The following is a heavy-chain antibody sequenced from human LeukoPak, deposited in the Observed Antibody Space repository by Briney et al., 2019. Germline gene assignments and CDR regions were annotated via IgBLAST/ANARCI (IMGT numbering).Heavy chain of an antibody. V-gene: IGHV3-15*01. D-gene: IGHD1-26*01. CDR2: IKSKTDGGTT. CDR1: GFTFSNAW. Sequence: GGSLRLSCAASGFTFSNAWMSWVRQAPGKGLEWVGRIKSKTDGGTTDYAAPVKGRFTISRDDSKNTLYLQMNSLKTEDTAVYYCTTDRPLGGTFDYWGQGTLVTVSS. CDR3: TTDRPLGGTFDY. J-gene: IGHJ4*02.